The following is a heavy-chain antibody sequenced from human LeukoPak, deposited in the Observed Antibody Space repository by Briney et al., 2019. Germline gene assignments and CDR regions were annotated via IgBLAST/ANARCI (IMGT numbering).Heavy chain of an antibody. J-gene: IGHJ4*02. Sequence: GGSLRLSCAASGFSVTNYMTWVRQAPGKGLEWVSVIYTDGTTYYADSAKGRFTISRDNAKSTLYLQMHSLRAEDTAVYYCVRDRYYVPDYWGQGTLVTVSS. CDR3: VRDRYYVPDY. CDR2: IYTDGTT. V-gene: IGHV3-66*01. D-gene: IGHD3-10*02. CDR1: GFSVTNY.